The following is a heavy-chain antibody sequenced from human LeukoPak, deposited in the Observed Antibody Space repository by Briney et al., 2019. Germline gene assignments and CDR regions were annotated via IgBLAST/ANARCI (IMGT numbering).Heavy chain of an antibody. V-gene: IGHV4-59*08. Sequence: SETLSLTCTVSGGSISSYYWSWIRQPPGKGLEWIGSIYHSGSTYYNPSLKSRVTISVDTSKNQFSLKLSSVTAADTAVYYCARHVIVVAPAAIGPWGQGTLVTVSS. CDR3: ARHVIVVAPAAIGP. CDR1: GGSISSYY. CDR2: IYHSGST. D-gene: IGHD2-2*01. J-gene: IGHJ5*02.